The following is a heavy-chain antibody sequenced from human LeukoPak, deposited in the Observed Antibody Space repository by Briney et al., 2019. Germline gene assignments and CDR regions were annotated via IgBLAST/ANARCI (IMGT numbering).Heavy chain of an antibody. CDR3: AKDQWGAENWGSYYYYYYGMDV. CDR2: ISYDGSNK. J-gene: IGHJ6*02. CDR1: GFTFSSYG. Sequence: GGSLRLSCAASGFTFSSYGMHWVRQAPGKGLEWVAVISYDGSNKSYADSVKVRFTISRDNSKNTLYLQMNSLRAEDTAVYYCAKDQWGAENWGSYYYYYYGMDVWGQGTTVTVSS. V-gene: IGHV3-30*18. D-gene: IGHD7-27*01.